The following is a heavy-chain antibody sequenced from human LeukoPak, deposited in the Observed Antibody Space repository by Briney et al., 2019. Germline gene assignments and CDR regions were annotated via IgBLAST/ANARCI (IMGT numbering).Heavy chain of an antibody. CDR3: ARDWASVDY. Sequence: GGSLRLSCAASGFTLSSYSMNWVRQAPGKVLEWVSSISSGSVYIYYADSVKGRCTISRDDAKTSLYLQMNSLRAEDTAVYYCARDWASVDYWGQGTLVTVSS. D-gene: IGHD3-16*01. V-gene: IGHV3-21*01. CDR2: ISSGSVYI. J-gene: IGHJ4*02. CDR1: GFTLSSYS.